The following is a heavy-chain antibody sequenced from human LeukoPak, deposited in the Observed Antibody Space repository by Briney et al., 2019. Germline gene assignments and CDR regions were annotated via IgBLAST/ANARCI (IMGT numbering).Heavy chain of an antibody. CDR1: GGSIRSYY. J-gene: IGHJ3*02. CDR2: IYYSGST. Sequence: PSETLSLTCTVSGGSIRSYYWSWIRQPPGKGLEWIGYIYYSGSTNYNPSLKSRVTISVDTSKNQFSLKLSSVTAADTAVYYCARSDGYGLVGIWGQGTMVTVSS. D-gene: IGHD5-18*01. V-gene: IGHV4-59*01. CDR3: ARSDGYGLVGI.